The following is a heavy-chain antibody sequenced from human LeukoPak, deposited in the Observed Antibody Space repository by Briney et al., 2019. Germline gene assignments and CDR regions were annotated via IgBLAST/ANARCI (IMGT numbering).Heavy chain of an antibody. CDR1: GFTFSSYG. Sequence: GRSLILSCAASGFTFSSYGMHWVRQAPGKGLEWVAVVWYDGSNIHYVDSVKGRFTIPRDNSKSTLYLQMNSLTAEDTAVYYCARGGYSGTYYFDYWGQGTLVTVSS. J-gene: IGHJ4*02. V-gene: IGHV3-33*01. D-gene: IGHD1-26*01. CDR2: VWYDGSNI. CDR3: ARGGYSGTYYFDY.